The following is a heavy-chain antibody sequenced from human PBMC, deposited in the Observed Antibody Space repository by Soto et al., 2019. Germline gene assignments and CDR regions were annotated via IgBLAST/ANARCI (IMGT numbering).Heavy chain of an antibody. CDR2: IFYDESKE. Sequence: QVQLVESGGGVVQPGRSLRLSCAASGFTFRQYGMHWVRQAPGKGLEWVAVIFYDESKEYYADSVRGRFTISRDNSNNMLYLQMTSLRGEDTALYYCARDAAARDGRGGMDVWGQGTTVTVSS. D-gene: IGHD6-6*01. CDR1: GFTFRQYG. J-gene: IGHJ6*02. V-gene: IGHV3-33*01. CDR3: ARDAAARDGRGGMDV.